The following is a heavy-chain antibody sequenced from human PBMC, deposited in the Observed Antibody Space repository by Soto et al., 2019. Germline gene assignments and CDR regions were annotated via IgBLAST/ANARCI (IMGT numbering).Heavy chain of an antibody. J-gene: IGHJ4*01. CDR2: ISGSGGST. CDR1: GFTFSSYA. D-gene: IGHD3-16*01. Sequence: GGSLRLSCAASGFTFSSYAMSWVRQAPGKGLEWVSAISGSGGSTYYADSVKGRFTISRDNSKNTLYLQMNSLRAEDTAVYYCAKDPQYYDSVWGSPTGAHFDDRGHG. CDR3: AKDPQYYDSVWGSPTGAHFDD. V-gene: IGHV3-23*01.